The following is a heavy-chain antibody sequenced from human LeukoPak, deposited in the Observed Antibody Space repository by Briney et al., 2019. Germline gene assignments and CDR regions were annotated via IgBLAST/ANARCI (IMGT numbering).Heavy chain of an antibody. Sequence: GGSVKVSFKCCGYTFTSYGIRWVRQAPGQGVEWMGCISAYNGNTNYAQRLQGRVTMTTDTSTSTAYMELRSLRSDDTAVYYCARDGLRFLEWLPPVDYWGQGTLVTVSS. V-gene: IGHV1-18*01. CDR3: ARDGLRFLEWLPPVDY. J-gene: IGHJ4*02. CDR2: ISAYNGNT. D-gene: IGHD3-3*01. CDR1: GYTFTSYG.